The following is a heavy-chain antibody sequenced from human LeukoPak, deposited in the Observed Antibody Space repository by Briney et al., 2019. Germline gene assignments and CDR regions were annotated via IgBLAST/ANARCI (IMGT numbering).Heavy chain of an antibody. CDR3: ARNLPSPTMITIRGGYGSRRRDYYYYMDV. D-gene: IGHD3-10*01. J-gene: IGHJ6*03. CDR1: GGSIRSTSYY. V-gene: IGHV4-39*07. CDR2: IYYSGST. Sequence: SETLSLTCTVSGGSIRSTSYYWGWIRQPPGKGLEWIGSIYYSGSTYYSPSLKSRVTISLDTSKNQFSLKLSSVTAADTAVYYCARNLPSPTMITIRGGYGSRRRDYYYYMDVWGKGTTVTVSS.